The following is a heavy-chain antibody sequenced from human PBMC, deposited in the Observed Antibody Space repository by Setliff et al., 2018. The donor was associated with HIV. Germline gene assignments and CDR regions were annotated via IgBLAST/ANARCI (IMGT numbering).Heavy chain of an antibody. Sequence: SVKVSCKASGGTFSSYAISWVRQAPGQGLEWMGGIIPILGIANYAQKSQGRVTITADKSTSTAYMEQSSLRSEDTAVYYCARDPLYDSSGFPSELGAFDIWGQGTMVTVSS. CDR1: GGTFSSYA. D-gene: IGHD3-22*01. J-gene: IGHJ3*02. CDR3: ARDPLYDSSGFPSELGAFDI. CDR2: IIPILGIA. V-gene: IGHV1-69*10.